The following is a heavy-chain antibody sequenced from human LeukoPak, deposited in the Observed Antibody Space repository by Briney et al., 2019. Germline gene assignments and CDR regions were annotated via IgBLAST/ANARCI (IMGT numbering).Heavy chain of an antibody. CDR2: ISSSSSTSSTI. CDR3: ARDGADFDY. V-gene: IGHV3-48*01. D-gene: IGHD3-16*01. CDR1: GFTVISNC. Sequence: PGGSLRLSCAASGFTVISNCMNWVRQAPGKGLEWVSYISSSSSTSSTIFYADSVKGRFTISRDNAKNTLYLQMNSLRAEDTAVYYCARDGADFDYWGQGTLVTVSS. J-gene: IGHJ4*02.